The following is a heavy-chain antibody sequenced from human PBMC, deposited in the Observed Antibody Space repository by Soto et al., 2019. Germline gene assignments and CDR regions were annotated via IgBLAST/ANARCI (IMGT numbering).Heavy chain of an antibody. CDR1: GGSIRSYY. V-gene: IGHV4-59*01. J-gene: IGHJ6*02. D-gene: IGHD6-19*01. CDR2: IYYSGST. CDR3: PRSGSGRGSYYYYGMDV. Sequence: XATLSLPFTVSGGSIRSYYWSWIRQPPGKGLEWIGYIYYSGSTNYNPSLKSRVTISVDTSKNQFSLKLSSVTAADTAVYYCPRSGSGRGSYYYYGMDVWGQGTTVTVSS.